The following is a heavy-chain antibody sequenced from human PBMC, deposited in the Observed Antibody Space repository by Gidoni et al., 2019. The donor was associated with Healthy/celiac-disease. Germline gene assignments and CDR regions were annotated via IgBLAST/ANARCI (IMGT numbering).Heavy chain of an antibody. CDR1: GFTFRSYW. CDR3: ARDLLRRYSNLLGP. J-gene: IGHJ5*02. Sequence: EVQLVETGGGLVQSGGSLRLSCAAPGFTFRSYWMSWCRQAQGKGLEWVAKIKQDGSEKYYVDYVKGRFTISRDNAKNSLYLQMNCLRAEDTAVYYCARDLLRRYSNLLGPWGQGTLVTVSS. D-gene: IGHD4-4*01. CDR2: IKQDGSEK. V-gene: IGHV3-7*01.